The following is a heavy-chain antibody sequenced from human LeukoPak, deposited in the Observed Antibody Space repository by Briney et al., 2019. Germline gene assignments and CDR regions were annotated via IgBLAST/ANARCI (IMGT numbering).Heavy chain of an antibody. D-gene: IGHD1-1*01. CDR1: GGTFRGYY. J-gene: IGHJ4*02. CDR3: AREGTTGWAF. CDR2: INHSGST. Sequence: SETLSLTCTDNGGTFRGYYWSWIRQPPGKGLEWIGEINHSGSTNYNPSLKSRVTMSVDTSKNQFSLKLTSVTAADTAVYFCAREGTTGWAFWGQGTLVTVSS. V-gene: IGHV4-34*01.